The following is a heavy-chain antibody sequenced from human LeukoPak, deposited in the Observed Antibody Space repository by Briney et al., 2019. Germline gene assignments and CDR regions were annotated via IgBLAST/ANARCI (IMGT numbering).Heavy chain of an antibody. CDR3: ARDSSGWYRHQKT. CDR2: IKQDGSEK. V-gene: IGHV3-7*01. Sequence: GGSLRLSCAASGFTFSSYSMNWVRQAPGKGLEWVANIKQDGSEKYYVDSVKGRFTISRDNAKNSLYLQMNSLRAEDTAVYYCARDSSGWYRHQKTWGQGTLVTVSS. CDR1: GFTFSSYS. J-gene: IGHJ5*02. D-gene: IGHD6-19*01.